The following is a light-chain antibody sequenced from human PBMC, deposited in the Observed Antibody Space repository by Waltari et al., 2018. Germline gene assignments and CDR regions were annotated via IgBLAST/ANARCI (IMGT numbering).Light chain of an antibody. Sequence: QSALTQPRSVSWSPGQSVTISCTGTSSDVGTYDRVSWYQQSPGKAPKLMIYDVSNRPSGVPSRFSGSKSGNTASLTISGLQAEDEADYYCCSYAGAYTYVFGTGTKVTVL. V-gene: IGLV2-11*01. CDR1: SSDVGTYDR. CDR2: DVS. J-gene: IGLJ1*01. CDR3: CSYAGAYTYV.